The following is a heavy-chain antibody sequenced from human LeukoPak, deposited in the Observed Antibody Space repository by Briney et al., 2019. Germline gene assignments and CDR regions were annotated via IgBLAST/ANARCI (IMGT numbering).Heavy chain of an antibody. D-gene: IGHD3-22*01. Sequence: SETLSLTCTVSGGSISSYYWSWIRQPPGKGLEWIGYIYYSGSTNYNPSLKSRVTISVDTSKNQFSLKLSSVTAADTAVYYCARQDYYDSSGYYYEGYFQHWGQGTLVTVSS. J-gene: IGHJ1*01. V-gene: IGHV4-59*08. CDR3: ARQDYYDSSGYYYEGYFQH. CDR1: GGSISSYY. CDR2: IYYSGST.